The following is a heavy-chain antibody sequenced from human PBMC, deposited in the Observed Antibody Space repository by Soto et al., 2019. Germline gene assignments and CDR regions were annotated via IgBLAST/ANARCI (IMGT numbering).Heavy chain of an antibody. CDR2: IRTKTDGGTA. Sequence: PGGSLRLSWAVSGFPFSDAYMTWVRQAPGKGLEWLGRIRTKTDGGTADYAAHVKDRFIVSRDDSKETLYLQMNSLRTEDTAVYFCNTGRCTNGVCDDYWGHGTLVTVPQ. CDR3: NTGRCTNGVCDDY. J-gene: IGHJ4*01. D-gene: IGHD2-8*01. CDR1: GFPFSDAY. V-gene: IGHV3-15*01.